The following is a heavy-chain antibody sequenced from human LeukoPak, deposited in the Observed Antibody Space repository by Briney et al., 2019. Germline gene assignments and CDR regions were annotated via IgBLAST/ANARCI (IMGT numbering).Heavy chain of an antibody. J-gene: IGHJ5*02. CDR3: ARADPNASGYFYRFNWFDP. D-gene: IGHD3-10*01. Sequence: PSETLSLTCTVSGGSFEHYFWSWIRQPPGKGLEWIGYVYYSGSTDYSPSLKSRVTISLDTSKFQFSLRLNSVTAADTAVYYCARADPNASGYFYRFNWFDPWGQGTLVTVSS. CDR2: VYYSGST. V-gene: IGHV4-59*01. CDR1: GGSFEHYF.